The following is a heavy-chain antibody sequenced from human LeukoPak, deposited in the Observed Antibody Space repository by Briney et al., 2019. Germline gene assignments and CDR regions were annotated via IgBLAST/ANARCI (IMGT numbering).Heavy chain of an antibody. J-gene: IGHJ6*03. Sequence: SETLSLTCTGSGGSISSGSYYWSWIRQPAGKGLEWIGRIYTSGSTNYNPSLKSRVTISIDTSKNQFSLKLSSVTAADTAVYYCAREGWVVAAGYYYYMDVWGKGTTVIVSS. CDR1: GGSISSGSYY. CDR3: AREGWVVAAGYYYYMDV. D-gene: IGHD2-15*01. V-gene: IGHV4-61*02. CDR2: IYTSGST.